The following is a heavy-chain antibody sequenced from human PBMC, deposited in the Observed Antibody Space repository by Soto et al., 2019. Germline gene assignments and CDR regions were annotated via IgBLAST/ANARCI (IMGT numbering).Heavy chain of an antibody. V-gene: IGHV3-48*02. Sequence: DVQLVGSGGGLVQPGGSLRLSCVASGFPFSSYAMHWVRQAPGKGLEWISYINGASTTTFYADSVKGRFTVTRDNAKNSVYLQMSTLRHEDTDFSYCARDLSHWGQGMMVTVSS. CDR2: INGASTTT. J-gene: IGHJ4*02. CDR1: GFPFSSYA. CDR3: ARDLSH.